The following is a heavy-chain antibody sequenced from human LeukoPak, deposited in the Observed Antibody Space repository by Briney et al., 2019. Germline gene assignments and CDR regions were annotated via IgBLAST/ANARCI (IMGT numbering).Heavy chain of an antibody. CDR1: GYSISSGYY. CDR2: IYHSGST. Sequence: SETLSLTCTVSGYSISSGYYWGWIRQPPGKGLEWIGSIYHSGSTYYNPSLKSRVTMSVDTSKNQFSLKLSSVTAADTAVYYCARVYDFWSGYYNGAFDIWGQGTMVTVSS. J-gene: IGHJ3*02. CDR3: ARVYDFWSGYYNGAFDI. V-gene: IGHV4-38-2*02. D-gene: IGHD3-3*01.